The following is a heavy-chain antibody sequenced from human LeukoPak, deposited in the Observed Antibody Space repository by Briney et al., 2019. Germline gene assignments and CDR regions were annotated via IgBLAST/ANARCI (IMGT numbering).Heavy chain of an antibody. V-gene: IGHV1-46*01. J-gene: IGHJ3*02. CDR3: ARAIDYYDSSGYREPDAFDI. D-gene: IGHD3-22*01. CDR2: INPSGGST. CDR1: GYTFTSYY. Sequence: ASVKVSCKASGYTFTSYYMHWVRQAPGQGLEWMGIINPSGGSTSYAQKFQGRVTMTRDTSTSTVYMELSSLRSEDTAVYYCARAIDYYDSSGYREPDAFDIWGQGTMVTVSS.